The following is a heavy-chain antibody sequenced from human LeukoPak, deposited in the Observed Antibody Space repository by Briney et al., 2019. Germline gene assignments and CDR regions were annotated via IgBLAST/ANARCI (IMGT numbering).Heavy chain of an antibody. CDR1: GFTFSGYA. J-gene: IGHJ4*02. D-gene: IGHD3-22*01. CDR2: ISGSGGST. Sequence: GGSLRLSCAASGFTFSGYAMSWVRQAPGKGLEWVSAISGSGGSTYYADSVKGRFTISRDNSKNTLYLQMNSLRAEDTAVYYCAKRRDSSGYYYLRSYYFDYWGQGTLVTVSS. V-gene: IGHV3-23*01. CDR3: AKRRDSSGYYYLRSYYFDY.